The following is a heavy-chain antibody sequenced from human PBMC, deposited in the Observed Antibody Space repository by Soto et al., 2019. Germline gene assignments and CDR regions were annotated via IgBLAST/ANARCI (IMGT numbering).Heavy chain of an antibody. CDR2: INSDGSST. J-gene: IGHJ3*02. Sequence: EVQLVESGGGLVQPEGSLRLSCTASESTLSSHWMHWVRQAPGKGLVWVSRINSDGSSTTYADSVKGRFTISRDNGKNTMYLQMNSLRAEDKAVYDCASGLEEWGRPRVIWGQGTLVTVSS. D-gene: IGHD3-16*01. V-gene: IGHV3-74*03. CDR1: ESTLSSHW. CDR3: ASGLEEWGRPRVI.